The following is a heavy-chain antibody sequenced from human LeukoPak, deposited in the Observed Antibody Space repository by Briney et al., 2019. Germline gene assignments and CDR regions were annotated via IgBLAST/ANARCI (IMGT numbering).Heavy chain of an antibody. Sequence: ETLSLTCAVYGGSFSGYYWSWIRQPPGKGLEWIGEINHSGSTNYNPSLKSRVTISVDTSKNQFSLKLSSVTAADTAVYYCARDPDYWGQGTLVTVSS. CDR1: GGSFSGYY. CDR2: INHSGST. J-gene: IGHJ4*02. CDR3: ARDPDY. V-gene: IGHV4-34*01.